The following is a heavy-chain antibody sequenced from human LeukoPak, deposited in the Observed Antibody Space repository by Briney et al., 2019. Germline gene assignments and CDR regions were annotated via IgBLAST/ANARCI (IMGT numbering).Heavy chain of an antibody. CDR1: GYTFTGYY. J-gene: IGHJ4*02. D-gene: IGHD2/OR15-2a*01. CDR2: INPNSGGT. V-gene: IGHV1-2*02. Sequence: ASVKVSCKASGYTFTGYYMHWVRQAPGQGLEWMGWINPNSGGTNYAQKFQGRVTMTRDTSTSTVYMELSSLRSEDTAVYYCATFARGFDYWGQGTLVTVSS. CDR3: ATFARGFDY.